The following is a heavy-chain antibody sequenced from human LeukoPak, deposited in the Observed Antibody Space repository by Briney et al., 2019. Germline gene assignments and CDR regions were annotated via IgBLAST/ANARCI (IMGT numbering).Heavy chain of an antibody. J-gene: IGHJ6*03. CDR1: GGSISSSSYY. Sequence: SETLSLTCTVSGGSISSSSYYWGWIRQPPGKGLEWIGSIYYSGSTYYNPSLKSRVTISVDTSKNQFSLKLSSVTAAGTAVYYCARLHYDFWSGSTYYMDVWGKGTTVTVSS. D-gene: IGHD3-3*01. V-gene: IGHV4-39*01. CDR2: IYYSGST. CDR3: ARLHYDFWSGSTYYMDV.